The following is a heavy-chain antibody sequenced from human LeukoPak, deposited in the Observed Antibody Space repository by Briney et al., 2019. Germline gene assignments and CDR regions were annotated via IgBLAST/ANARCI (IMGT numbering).Heavy chain of an antibody. CDR3: AKGRVGATYFDY. J-gene: IGHJ4*02. CDR1: GFTFDDYA. D-gene: IGHD1-26*01. V-gene: IGHV3-9*01. CDR2: ISWNSGSI. Sequence: GRSLRLSCAASGFTFDDYAMHWVRQAPGKGLEWVSGISWNSGSIGYADSVKGRFTISRDNAKNSLYLQMNSLRAEDTALYYCAKGRVGATYFDYWGQGTLVIVSS.